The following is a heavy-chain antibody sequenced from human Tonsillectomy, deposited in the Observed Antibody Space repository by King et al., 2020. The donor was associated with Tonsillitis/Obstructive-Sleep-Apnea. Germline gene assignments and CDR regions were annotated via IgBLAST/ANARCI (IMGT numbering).Heavy chain of an antibody. J-gene: IGHJ6*03. CDR2: IDPSDSYT. CDR1: GYSFTSYW. CDR3: ARRYFDGHYYYYMDV. V-gene: IGHV5-10-1*01. Sequence: EVQLVQSGAEVKKPGASLRISCKGSGYSFTSYWIDWVRQMPGKGLEWMGPIDPSDSYTNYSPSFQGHVTISADKSISTAYLQWSSLKASDTAIYYCARRYFDGHYYYYMDVWGKGTTLTVSS. D-gene: IGHD3-9*01.